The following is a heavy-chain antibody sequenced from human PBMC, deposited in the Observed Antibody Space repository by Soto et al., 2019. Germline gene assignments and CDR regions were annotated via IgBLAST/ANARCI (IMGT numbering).Heavy chain of an antibody. D-gene: IGHD6-13*01. J-gene: IGHJ4*02. CDR2: INPNSGGT. V-gene: IGHV1-2*04. CDR1: GYTFTGYY. Sequence: ASVKVSCKASGYTFTGYYMHWVRQAPGQGLEWMGWINPNSGGTNYAQKFQGWVTMTRDTSISTAYMELSRLRSDDTAVYYCALLEQLVSNSTNDYWGQGTLVTVSS. CDR3: ALLEQLVSNSTNDY.